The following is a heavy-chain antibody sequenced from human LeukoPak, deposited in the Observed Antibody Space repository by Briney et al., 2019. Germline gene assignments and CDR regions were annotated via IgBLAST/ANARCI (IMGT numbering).Heavy chain of an antibody. CDR1: GFTFGSYS. Sequence: GGSLRLSCAASGFTFGSYSMNWVRQAPGKGLEWVSSISSSSSYIYYADSVKGRFTISRDNAKNSLYLQMNSLRAEDTAVYYCARDQLIVVVPAAMSYYGMDVWGQGTTVTVSS. J-gene: IGHJ6*02. D-gene: IGHD2-2*01. CDR3: ARDQLIVVVPAAMSYYGMDV. V-gene: IGHV3-21*01. CDR2: ISSSSSYI.